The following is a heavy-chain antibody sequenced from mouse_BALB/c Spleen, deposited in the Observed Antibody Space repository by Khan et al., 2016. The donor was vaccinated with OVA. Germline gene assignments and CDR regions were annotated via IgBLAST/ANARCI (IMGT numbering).Heavy chain of an antibody. J-gene: IGHJ2*01. V-gene: IGHV3-2*02. CDR1: GYSITSDYV. D-gene: IGHD1-1*01. Sequence: VQLQESGPGLLKPSQSLSLSCTVTGYSITSDYVRNWIRQFPGNKLEWMSYIRYSGSTTYNPYFRIRTSFTRDTSKNPSYLQLTSVTTEDTATFYCAKGGLLLRYPDYFDYWGQGTTLTVSS. CDR2: IRYSGST. CDR3: AKGGLLLRYPDYFDY.